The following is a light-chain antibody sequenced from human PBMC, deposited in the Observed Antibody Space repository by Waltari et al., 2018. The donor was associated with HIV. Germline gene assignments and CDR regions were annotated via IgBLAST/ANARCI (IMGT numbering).Light chain of an antibody. CDR1: QGVGIY. V-gene: IGKV1-9*01. Sequence: IQLTQSPSFLSASVGERLTITCRATQGVGIYLAWYQQKPGKAANLLIYSVSVLQTGVPSRFSGSGSGTEFTLTISGLQPEDFATYYCQQLKTYPLSFGGGTKVEIK. CDR2: SVS. CDR3: QQLKTYPLS. J-gene: IGKJ4*01.